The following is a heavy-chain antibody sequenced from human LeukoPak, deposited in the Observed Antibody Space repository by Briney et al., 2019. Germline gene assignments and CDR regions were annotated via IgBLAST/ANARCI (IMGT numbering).Heavy chain of an antibody. J-gene: IGHJ4*02. Sequence: GGSLRLSCAASGFTFSDYYMSWIRQAPGQGLEWVSYISRSGSTIYYADSVKGRVTISRDNAKNSLYLQMNSLRAEDTAVYYCARGRQYIAAAEGPDYWGQGTLVTVSS. CDR1: GFTFSDYY. D-gene: IGHD6-13*01. CDR3: ARGRQYIAAAEGPDY. V-gene: IGHV3-11*04. CDR2: ISRSGSTI.